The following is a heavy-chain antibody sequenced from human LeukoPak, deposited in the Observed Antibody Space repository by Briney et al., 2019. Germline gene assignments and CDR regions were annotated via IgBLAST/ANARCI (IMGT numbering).Heavy chain of an antibody. Sequence: SETLSLTCTVSGASISGYHWSWIRQPPGKGLEWIGYIYYSGSTNYNPSLKSRVTISVDTSKNQFSLKLSSVTAADTAVYYCASLNRYSSSWYYFDYWGQGTLVTVSS. J-gene: IGHJ4*02. CDR2: IYYSGST. CDR1: GASISGYH. V-gene: IGHV4-59*01. CDR3: ASLNRYSSSWYYFDY. D-gene: IGHD6-13*01.